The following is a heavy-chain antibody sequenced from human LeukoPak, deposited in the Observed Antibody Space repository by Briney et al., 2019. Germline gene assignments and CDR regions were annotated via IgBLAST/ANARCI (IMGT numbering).Heavy chain of an antibody. V-gene: IGHV4-4*02. CDR3: ARFCGSTSWHSGYYYGIDV. CDR1: GDSIKSNNW. Sequence: PSETLSLTCAVSGDSIKSNNWWSWVGQPPGKGLDWTGEIDHSGSTNYNPSLESRVTVSVDKSKNPFSLDLSSVTAADTAVYYCARFCGSTSWHSGYYYGIDVWGQGTTVTVSS. J-gene: IGHJ6*02. D-gene: IGHD2-2*01. CDR2: IDHSGST.